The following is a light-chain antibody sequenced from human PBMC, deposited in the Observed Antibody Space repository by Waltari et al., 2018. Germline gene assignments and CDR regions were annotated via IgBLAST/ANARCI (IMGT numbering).Light chain of an antibody. CDR2: KDT. J-gene: IGLJ3*02. V-gene: IGLV3-25*03. CDR3: QSADGSDVWV. CDR1: VLSNQY. Sequence: YDLTQPPSVSVSPGQTARITCSGDVLSNQYGYWYQQRPGQAPVVVIYKDTARPSGFPERFSGSSSGTTVTLIISGAQAEDEADYYCQSADGSDVWVFGGGTKLTVL.